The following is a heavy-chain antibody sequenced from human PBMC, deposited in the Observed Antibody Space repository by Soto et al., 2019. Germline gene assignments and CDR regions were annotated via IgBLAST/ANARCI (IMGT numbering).Heavy chain of an antibody. D-gene: IGHD3-3*01. CDR2: IYYSGSA. Sequence: PSETLSLTCIVSGGSIRSGDYYWSWIRQHPGKGLEWVGYIYYSGSAYYNPSLKSRVTISVDTSKNRFSLKLSSVTAADTAVYYCAGGDYDFWSGYSDYWGQGTLVTVSS. J-gene: IGHJ4*02. CDR3: AGGDYDFWSGYSDY. CDR1: GGSIRSGDYY. V-gene: IGHV4-30-4*08.